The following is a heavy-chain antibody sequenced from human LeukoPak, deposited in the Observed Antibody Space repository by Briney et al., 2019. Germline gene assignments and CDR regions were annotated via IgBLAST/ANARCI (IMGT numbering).Heavy chain of an antibody. CDR1: GFSVSSNY. J-gene: IGHJ4*02. D-gene: IGHD3-22*01. CDR3: ARGPGGYYNN. CDR2: IYSGGGT. Sequence: PGGSLRLSCAASGFSVSSNYMCWVRQAPGKGLEWVSAIYSGGGTYYADSVKGGFTISRGNPKNTVYLQMNSLRAEDTAVYYCARGPGGYYNNWGQGTLVTVSS. V-gene: IGHV3-53*01.